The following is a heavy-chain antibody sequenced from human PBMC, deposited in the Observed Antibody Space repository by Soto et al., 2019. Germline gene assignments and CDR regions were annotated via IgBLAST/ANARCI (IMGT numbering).Heavy chain of an antibody. CDR1: GFTFSSYA. J-gene: IGHJ4*02. CDR2: ISSNGGST. Sequence: PGGSLRLSCSASGFTFSSYAMHWVRQAPGKGLEYVSAISSNGGSTYYADSVKGRFTISRDNSKNTLYLQMSSLRAEDTAVYYCVKPRGYSYGPVYFDYWGQGTLVTVSS. D-gene: IGHD5-18*01. CDR3: VKPRGYSYGPVYFDY. V-gene: IGHV3-64D*08.